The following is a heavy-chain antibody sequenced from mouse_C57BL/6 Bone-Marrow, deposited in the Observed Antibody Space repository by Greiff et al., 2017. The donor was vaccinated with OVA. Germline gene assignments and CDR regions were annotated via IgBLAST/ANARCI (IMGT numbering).Heavy chain of an antibody. CDR2: INPNNGGT. CDR1: GYTFTDYN. V-gene: IGHV1-18*01. D-gene: IGHD2-10*01. J-gene: IGHJ4*01. Sequence: VQLQQSGPELVKPGASVKIPCKASGYTFTDYNMDWVKQSHGKSLEWIGAINPNNGGTIYNQKFKGKATLTVDKSSSTAYMELRSLTSEDTAVYYCARPSYEDYAMDYWGQGTSVTVSS. CDR3: ARPSYEDYAMDY.